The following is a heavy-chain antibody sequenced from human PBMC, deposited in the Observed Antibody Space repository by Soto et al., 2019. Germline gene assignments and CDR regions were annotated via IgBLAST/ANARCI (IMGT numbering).Heavy chain of an antibody. J-gene: IGHJ5*02. CDR3: SRERSGSYSMVGFDP. CDR1: GGTFSSYT. CDR2: IIPILGIA. V-gene: IGHV1-69*08. D-gene: IGHD1-26*01. Sequence: QVQLVQSGAEVKKPGSSVKVSCKASGGTFSSYTISWVRQAPGQGLEWMGRIIPILGIANYAQKFQGRVTITADKTASAAYMELSSLVSEDTDVYYCSRERSGSYSMVGFDPWGQGTLVTVSS.